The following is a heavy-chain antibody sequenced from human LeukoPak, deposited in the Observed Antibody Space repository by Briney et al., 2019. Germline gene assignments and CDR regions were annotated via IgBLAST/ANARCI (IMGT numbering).Heavy chain of an antibody. D-gene: IGHD3-22*01. V-gene: IGHV4-39*07. CDR1: GGSISSSSYY. CDR3: ARDPKYYDSSGPLDY. J-gene: IGHJ4*02. CDR2: IYYSGST. Sequence: PSETLSLTCTVSGGSISSSSYYWGWIRQPPGKGLEWIGSIYYSGSTYYNPSLKSRVTISVDTSKNQFSLKLSSVTAADTAVYYCARDPKYYDSSGPLDYWGQGTLVTVSS.